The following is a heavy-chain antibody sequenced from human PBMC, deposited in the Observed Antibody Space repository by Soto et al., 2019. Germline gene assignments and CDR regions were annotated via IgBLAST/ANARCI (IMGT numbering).Heavy chain of an antibody. D-gene: IGHD5-18*01. CDR1: GGSITNHY. CDR3: ARDYDVNTAVDYWYFDL. CDR2: IYPSGRA. J-gene: IGHJ2*01. Sequence: QVQLQESGPRLVTPSETLTLTCSLSGGSITNHYWGWIRQPPGKGLEFIGRIYPSGRAHYNPSLHSRVTMSVDTSKNQFSLKVNSVTAADTAIYYCARDYDVNTAVDYWYFDLWGRGTLVTVSS. V-gene: IGHV4-4*07.